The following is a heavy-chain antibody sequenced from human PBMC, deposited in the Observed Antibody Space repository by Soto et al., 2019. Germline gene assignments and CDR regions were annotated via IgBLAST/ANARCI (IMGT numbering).Heavy chain of an antibody. Sequence: GGSLRLSCAASGFTVSSNYMSWVRQAPGKGLEWVSVIYSGGSTYYADSVKGRFTISRDNSKNTLYLQMNSLRAEDTAVYYCAREERFGEFYYYYGMDVWGQGTTVTVSS. CDR2: IYSGGST. CDR3: AREERFGEFYYYYGMDV. D-gene: IGHD3-10*01. J-gene: IGHJ6*02. V-gene: IGHV3-53*01. CDR1: GFTVSSNY.